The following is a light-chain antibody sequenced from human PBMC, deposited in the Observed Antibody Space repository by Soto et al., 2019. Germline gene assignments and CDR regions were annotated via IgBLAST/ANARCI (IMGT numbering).Light chain of an antibody. CDR2: DAS. CDR3: QQYGSSPPIT. J-gene: IGKJ5*01. CDR1: RSVSGSY. V-gene: IGKV3-20*01. Sequence: EIVLTQSPGTLSLSPGERATLSCRASRSVSGSYLAWYQQKPGQALRLLIYDASSRATGIPDRFSGSGSGTDFTLTIRRLEPEDFVMYYCQQYGSSPPITFGQGTRLEIK.